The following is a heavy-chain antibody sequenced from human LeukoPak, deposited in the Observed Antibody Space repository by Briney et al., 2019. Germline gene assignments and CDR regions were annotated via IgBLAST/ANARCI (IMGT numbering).Heavy chain of an antibody. CDR3: ARASRLSIVVVPAARKNWFDP. J-gene: IGHJ5*02. Sequence: ASVKVSCKASGYTFTGYYMHWVRQAPGQGLEWMGWINPNSGGTNYAQKFQGRVTMTRDTSISTAYMELSRLRSDDTAVYYCARASRLSIVVVPAARKNWFDPWGQGTLVTVSS. CDR1: GYTFTGYY. CDR2: INPNSGGT. V-gene: IGHV1-2*02. D-gene: IGHD2-2*01.